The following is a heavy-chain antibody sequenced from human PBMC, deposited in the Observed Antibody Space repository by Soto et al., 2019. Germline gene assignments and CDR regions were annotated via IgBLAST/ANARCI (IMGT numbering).Heavy chain of an antibody. Sequence: QVQLQQWGAGLLKPSETLTLNCAVTGGSLSGYYWSWIRQPPGKGLEWIGEVKDGGHTNYSPSLRGRVTITSDAANNHFSLRLSSVTAAETGVYYCARGQEGVVATHWDQGSLVTVSS. V-gene: IGHV4-34*01. J-gene: IGHJ1*01. CDR1: GGSLSGYY. CDR3: ARGQEGVVATH. CDR2: VKDGGHT. D-gene: IGHD5-12*01.